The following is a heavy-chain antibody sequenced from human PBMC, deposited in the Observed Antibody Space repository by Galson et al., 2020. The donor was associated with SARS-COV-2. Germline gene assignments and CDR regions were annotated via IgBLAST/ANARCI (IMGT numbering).Heavy chain of an antibody. CDR1: GYTLIELS. Sequence: ASVKVSCKVSGYTLIELSMHWVRQAPGKGLEWMGGFDPEDGETIYAQKFQGRVTMTEDTSTDTAYMELSSLRSEDTAVYYCATVYSLWFGELPYYWGQGTLVTVSS. CDR2: FDPEDGET. J-gene: IGHJ4*02. V-gene: IGHV1-24*01. CDR3: ATVYSLWFGELPYY. D-gene: IGHD3-10*01.